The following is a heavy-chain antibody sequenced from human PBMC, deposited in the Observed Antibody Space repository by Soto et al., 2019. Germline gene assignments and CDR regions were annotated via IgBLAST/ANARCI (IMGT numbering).Heavy chain of an antibody. V-gene: IGHV1-18*01. CDR3: ARDLRSHYYAILTGSGSAFDI. J-gene: IGHJ3*02. CDR1: GYTFTSYG. D-gene: IGHD3-9*01. Sequence: QVQLVQSGAEVKKPGASVKVSCKASGYTFTSYGISWVRQAPGQGLEWMGWISAYNGNTNYAQKLQGRVTMTTDTSTSTAYMELRSLRSDDTAVYYCARDLRSHYYAILTGSGSAFDIWGQGTMVTVSS. CDR2: ISAYNGNT.